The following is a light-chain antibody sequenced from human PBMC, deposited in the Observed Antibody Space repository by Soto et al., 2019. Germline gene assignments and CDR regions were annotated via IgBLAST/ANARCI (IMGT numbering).Light chain of an antibody. V-gene: IGKV1-8*01. CDR3: QQYYSYPGI. CDR2: AAS. Sequence: AIRMTQSPSSFSASTGDRVTITCRASQGISSYLAWYQQKPGKAPKLLIYAASTLQSGVPSRFSGSGSGTDFTPTISCLQSEDFATYYCQQYYSYPGIFGHGTKVEIK. J-gene: IGKJ1*01. CDR1: QGISSY.